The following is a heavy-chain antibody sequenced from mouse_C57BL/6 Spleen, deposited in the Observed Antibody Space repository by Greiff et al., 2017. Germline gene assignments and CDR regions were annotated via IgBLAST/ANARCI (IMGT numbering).Heavy chain of an antibody. CDR1: GYTFTDYY. D-gene: IGHD2-4*01. CDR3: ARGLRPYFDY. Sequence: EVQLQQSGPVLVKPGASVKMSCKASGYTFTDYYMNWVKQSHGKSLEWIGVINPYNGGTSYNQKFKGKATLTVDKSSSTAYMELNSLTSEDSAVYYCARGLRPYFDYWGQGTTLTVSS. V-gene: IGHV1-19*01. J-gene: IGHJ2*01. CDR2: INPYNGGT.